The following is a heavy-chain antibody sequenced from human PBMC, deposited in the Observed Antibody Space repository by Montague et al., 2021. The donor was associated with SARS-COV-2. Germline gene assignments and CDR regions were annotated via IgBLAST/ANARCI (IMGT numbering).Heavy chain of an antibody. CDR1: GGSINSSSYY. CDR3: ARRDWRSLRWGYYDY. D-gene: IGHD5-12*01. J-gene: IGHJ4*02. V-gene: IGHV4-39*01. CDR2: IYYSGST. Sequence: SETLSLTCTVSGGSINSSSYYWGWIRQSPGKGLEWIGSIYYSGSTYHNPSLKSRVTISVDTSKNQFSLKLSSVTAADTAVYYCARRDWRSLRWGYYDYWGQGTLVTVSS.